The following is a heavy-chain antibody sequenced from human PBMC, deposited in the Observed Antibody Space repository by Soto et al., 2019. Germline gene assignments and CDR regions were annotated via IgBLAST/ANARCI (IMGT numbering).Heavy chain of an antibody. CDR1: GFSLKNYA. D-gene: IGHD2-2*01. V-gene: IGHV3-23*01. CDR3: ARDCSSSSCSVWRY. Sequence: PVGSLRHSCATSGFSLKNYAMTCVRLAPGKGLEWVSGITGSGDKTYYADSVKGRFIISRDNSENTLYLQMNSLRAEDTALYYCARDCSSSSCSVWRYWGQGT. CDR2: ITGSGDKT. J-gene: IGHJ4*02.